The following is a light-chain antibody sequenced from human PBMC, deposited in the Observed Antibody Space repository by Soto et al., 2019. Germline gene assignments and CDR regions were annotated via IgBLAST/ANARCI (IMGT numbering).Light chain of an antibody. CDR3: QQGNTWPWT. CDR1: QSVGSS. J-gene: IGKJ1*01. Sequence: EIVLTQSPATLSLSPGERATLSCRASQSVGSSLAWYQQKLGQAPRLLIYAASDRATGIPGRFSGSGSGTDLPLIISSLEPEDFAFYYCQQGNTWPWTFGQGTKVDIK. CDR2: AAS. V-gene: IGKV3-11*01.